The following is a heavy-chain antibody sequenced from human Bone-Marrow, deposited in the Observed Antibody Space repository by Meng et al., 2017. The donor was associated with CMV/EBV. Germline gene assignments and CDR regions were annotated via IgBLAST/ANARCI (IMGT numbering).Heavy chain of an antibody. D-gene: IGHD2/OR15-2a*01. Sequence: SETLSFTCTVSGGPISNYYWSWIRQPPGKGLEWIGYIYYSGSTNYNPPLKSRVTISVDTSKNQFSLKLSSVTAADTAVYYCAREGIGSSAFDIWGQGTIVTVSS. CDR2: IYYSGST. CDR1: GGPISNYY. V-gene: IGHV4-59*01. J-gene: IGHJ3*02. CDR3: AREGIGSSAFDI.